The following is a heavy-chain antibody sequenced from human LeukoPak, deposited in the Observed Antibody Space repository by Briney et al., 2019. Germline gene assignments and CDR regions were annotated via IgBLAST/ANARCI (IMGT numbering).Heavy chain of an antibody. Sequence: GASVKVSCEASGYTFTAWYIHRVRQAPGQGLEWMGWIDPNSGGTGYAQKFQGRVTLTRDTSIRTAYMDLSSLRSDDTAVYYCARGIYSGIYGWLDPWGQGTLVTVSS. V-gene: IGHV1-2*02. CDR2: IDPNSGGT. D-gene: IGHD3-10*01. CDR3: ARGIYSGIYGWLDP. CDR1: GYTFTAWY. J-gene: IGHJ5*02.